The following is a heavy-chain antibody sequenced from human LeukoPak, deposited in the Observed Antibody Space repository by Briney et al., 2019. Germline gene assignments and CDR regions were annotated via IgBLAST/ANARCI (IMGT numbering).Heavy chain of an antibody. Sequence: PGGSLRLSCAASGFTFSSYAMHWVRQAPGKGLEWVAVISYDGSNKYYADSVKGRFTISRDNSKNTLYLQMNSLRAEDTAVYYCARGRPNFWIGYFDYWGQGTLVTVSS. CDR3: ARGRPNFWIGYFDY. CDR1: GFTFSSYA. V-gene: IGHV3-30-3*01. J-gene: IGHJ4*02. CDR2: ISYDGSNK. D-gene: IGHD3-3*01.